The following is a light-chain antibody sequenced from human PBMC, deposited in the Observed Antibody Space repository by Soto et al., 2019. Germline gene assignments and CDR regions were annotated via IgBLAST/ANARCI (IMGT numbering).Light chain of an antibody. J-gene: IGKJ5*01. CDR1: QSLLHSNGYYY. CDR3: MQALQTPLT. V-gene: IGKV2-28*01. CDR2: LGS. Sequence: DIVMTQSPLSLPVTPGEPASISCRSSQSLLHSNGYYYLDWYLQKPGQAPQLLIYLGSNRASGVPDRFSGSGSGTDFTLKISRVEAEDVGVYYCMQALQTPLTFGQGTRLEIK.